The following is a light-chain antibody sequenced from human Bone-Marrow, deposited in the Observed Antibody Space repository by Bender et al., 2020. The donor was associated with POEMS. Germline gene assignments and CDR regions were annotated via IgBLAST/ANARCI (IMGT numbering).Light chain of an antibody. CDR1: GSNIGGYP. J-gene: IGLJ3*02. Sequence: QSVLTQPPSASGTPGQWVTISCSGSGSNIGGYPVNWYQQLPGTAPRLLIYTNNERPSGVPDRFSGSKSGTSASLAITGLQSDDEAIYFCVAWDASLNGWVFGGGTKLTVL. V-gene: IGLV1-44*01. CDR3: VAWDASLNGWV. CDR2: TNN.